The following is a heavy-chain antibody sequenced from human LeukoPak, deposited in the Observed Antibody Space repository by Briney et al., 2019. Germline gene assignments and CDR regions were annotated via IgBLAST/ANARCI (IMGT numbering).Heavy chain of an antibody. D-gene: IGHD6-13*01. CDR2: TYYRSKWYN. J-gene: IGHJ4*02. CDR3: ARELRGSIAAAGHFDY. CDR1: GDSFSSNSAA. Sequence: PSQTLSLTCAISGDSFSSNSAAWNWIRQSPSRGLEWLGRTYYRSKWYNDYAVSVKSRITINPDTSKNQFSLQLNSVTPEDTAVCYCARELRGSIAAAGHFDYWGQGTLVTVSS. V-gene: IGHV6-1*01.